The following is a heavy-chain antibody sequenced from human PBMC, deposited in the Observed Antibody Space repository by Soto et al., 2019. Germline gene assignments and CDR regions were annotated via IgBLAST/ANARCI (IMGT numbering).Heavy chain of an antibody. J-gene: IGHJ4*02. CDR2: IYYSGST. V-gene: IGHV4-39*01. Sequence: SETLSLTCTVSGGSISSSSYYWGWIRQPPGKGLEWIGSIYYSGSTYYNPSLKSRVTITEDTSKNQFSLKVSSVTAADTAVYYCARLPGYYFDYWGQGTLVTVSS. CDR1: GGSISSSSYY. CDR3: ARLPGYYFDY.